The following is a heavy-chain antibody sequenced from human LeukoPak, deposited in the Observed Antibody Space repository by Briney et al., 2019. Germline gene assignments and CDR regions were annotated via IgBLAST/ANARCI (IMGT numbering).Heavy chain of an antibody. Sequence: SGGSLRLSCAASGFTFDDYAMHWVRQAPGKDLEWVSGISWNSGSIGYADSVKGRFTISRDNAKNSLYLQMNSLRAEDTALYYCAKDVGSGTIRVFRWFDPWGQGTLVTVSS. CDR3: AKDVGSGTIRVFRWFDP. CDR1: GFTFDDYA. V-gene: IGHV3-9*01. D-gene: IGHD5-12*01. CDR2: ISWNSGSI. J-gene: IGHJ5*02.